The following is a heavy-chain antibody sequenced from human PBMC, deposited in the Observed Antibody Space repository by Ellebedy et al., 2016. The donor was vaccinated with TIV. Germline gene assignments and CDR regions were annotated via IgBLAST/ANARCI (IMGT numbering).Heavy chain of an antibody. D-gene: IGHD3-10*01. CDR3: ARDLKYYYGSGSYYNRENYYYYYGMDV. CDR1: GGSISSYY. V-gene: IGHV4-59*01. CDR2: IYYSGST. Sequence: MPGGSLRLSCTVSGGSISSYYWSWIRQPPGKGLEWIGYIYYSGSTNYNPSLKSRVTISVDTSKNQFSLKLSSVTAADTAVYYCARDLKYYYGSGSYYNRENYYYYYGMDVWGQGTTVTVSS. J-gene: IGHJ6*02.